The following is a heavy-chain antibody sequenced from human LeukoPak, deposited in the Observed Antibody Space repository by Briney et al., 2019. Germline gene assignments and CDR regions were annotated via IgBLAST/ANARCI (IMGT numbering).Heavy chain of an antibody. Sequence: SETLSLTCTVSGGSISSGGYYWSWIRQHPGKGLEWIAYIYYSGSTYYNPSLKSRVTISVDTSKNQFSLKLSSVTAADTAVYYCARGEDDYYYYGMDVWGQGTTVTVSS. CDR1: GGSISSGGYY. V-gene: IGHV4-31*03. CDR3: ARGEDDYYYYGMDV. CDR2: IYYSGST. J-gene: IGHJ6*02.